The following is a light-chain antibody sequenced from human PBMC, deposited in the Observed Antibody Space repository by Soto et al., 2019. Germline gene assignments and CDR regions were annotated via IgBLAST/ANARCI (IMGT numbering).Light chain of an antibody. J-gene: IGKJ1*01. CDR1: QSITGW. CDR2: KAS. V-gene: IGKV1-5*03. Sequence: DIQMTQSPSTLSASVGDRVTITCRASQSITGWLAWFQQKPGKAPKLLISKASNLESGVPSRFSGSGSGTEFTLTISVLQPDDFATYYCQQYNPYSPWTFGQGTKVEIK. CDR3: QQYNPYSPWT.